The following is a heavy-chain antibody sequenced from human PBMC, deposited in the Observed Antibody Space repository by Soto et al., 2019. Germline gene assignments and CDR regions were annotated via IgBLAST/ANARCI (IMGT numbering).Heavy chain of an antibody. V-gene: IGHV3-33*01. Sequence: QVQLVESGGGVVQPGRSLRLSCAASGFTFSIYGMHWVRQAPGKGLEWVAVIWYDGSNKYYADSVKGRFTISRDNSKNTLDLKMNSLSAEDTAVYYGASDSLKAIDVWGQGTTVTVSS. J-gene: IGHJ6*02. CDR3: ASDSLKAIDV. CDR1: GFTFSIYG. CDR2: IWYDGSNK.